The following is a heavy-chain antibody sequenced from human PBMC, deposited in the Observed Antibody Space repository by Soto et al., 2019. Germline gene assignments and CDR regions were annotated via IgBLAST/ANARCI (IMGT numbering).Heavy chain of an antibody. J-gene: IGHJ3*02. Sequence: SVKVSCKASGGTFSSYAISWVRQAPGQGLEWMGGIIPIFGTANYAQKFQGRVTITADESTSTAYMELSSLRSEDTAVYYCAREKGAYYDSSGYYSHDAFDIWG. CDR2: IIPIFGTA. D-gene: IGHD3-22*01. CDR3: AREKGAYYDSSGYYSHDAFDI. V-gene: IGHV1-69*13. CDR1: GGTFSSYA.